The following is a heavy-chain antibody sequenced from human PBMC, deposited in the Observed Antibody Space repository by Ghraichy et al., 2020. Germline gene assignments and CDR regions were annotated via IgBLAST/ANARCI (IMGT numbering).Heavy chain of an antibody. CDR3: ASDLSGRSGS. V-gene: IGHV3-74*01. J-gene: IGHJ5*02. CDR2: MNEDGTIT. Sequence: GALRLSCAASGFTFRNFWMHWVRQVPGKGLVWVSRMNEDGTITTYADSVKGRFTISRDNAKNTLYLQMNSLRVDDSAVYYCASDLSGRSGSWGQGTLVTVSS. CDR1: GFTFRNFW. D-gene: IGHD1-26*01.